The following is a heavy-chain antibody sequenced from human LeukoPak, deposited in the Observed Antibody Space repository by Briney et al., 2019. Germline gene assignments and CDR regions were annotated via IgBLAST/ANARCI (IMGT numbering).Heavy chain of an antibody. CDR1: GFSLSTYW. CDR2: IKQDGSEM. CDR3: ARDPSYFGSIGLEAFDI. Sequence: KAGGSLRLSCVASGFSLSTYWMTWVRQAPGKGLEWVANIKQDGSEMYYVDSVKGRFTISRDNAKNSLFLQMNSLRAEDTAVYYCARDPSYFGSIGLEAFDIWGQGTMVTVSS. D-gene: IGHD3-22*01. J-gene: IGHJ3*02. V-gene: IGHV3-7*04.